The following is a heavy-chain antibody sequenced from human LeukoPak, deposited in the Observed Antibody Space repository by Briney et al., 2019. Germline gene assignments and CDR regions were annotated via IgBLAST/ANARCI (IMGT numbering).Heavy chain of an antibody. V-gene: IGHV4-38-2*02. CDR2: IFHSGST. CDR3: ARVSSSWASVDY. J-gene: IGHJ4*02. D-gene: IGHD6-13*01. CDR1: GYSISSGCY. Sequence: PSETLSLTCTVSGYSISSGCYWGWIRQPPGKGLEWIGSIFHSGSTYYNPSLKSRVTISVDTSKNQFSLKLSSVTAADTAMYYCARVSSSWASVDYWGQGTLVTVSS.